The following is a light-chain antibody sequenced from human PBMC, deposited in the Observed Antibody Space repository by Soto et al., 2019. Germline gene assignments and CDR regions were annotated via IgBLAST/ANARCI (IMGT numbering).Light chain of an antibody. V-gene: IGKV3-20*01. J-gene: IGKJ1*01. CDR2: NTF. Sequence: EVVLTQSPGTLSLSPGERATLSYRTSQSVVNYQLAWYRQKPGQAPRLLIYNTFHRATGIPDRFSGTGSETDFTLTISRLEPEDFAVYHCQQYGALPPTFGQGTRVEIK. CDR1: QSVVNYQ. CDR3: QQYGALPPT.